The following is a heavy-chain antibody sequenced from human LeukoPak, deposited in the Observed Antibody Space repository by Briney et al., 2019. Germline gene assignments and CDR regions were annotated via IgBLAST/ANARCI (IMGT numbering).Heavy chain of an antibody. D-gene: IGHD1-26*01. CDR3: ARGHSGSYSRTFDY. CDR1: GFTFSSNW. J-gene: IGHJ4*02. CDR2: INSDGSGT. V-gene: IGHV3-74*01. Sequence: GGSLRLSCAASGFTFSSNWMHCVRQSPGKGLVWISRINSDGSGTSYADSVKGRFTISRDNAKNTLYLQMNNLRAEDTAVYYCARGHSGSYSRTFDYWGQGILVTVSS.